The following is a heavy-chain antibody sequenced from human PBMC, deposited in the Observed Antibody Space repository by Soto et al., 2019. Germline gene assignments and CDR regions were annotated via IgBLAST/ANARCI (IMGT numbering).Heavy chain of an antibody. CDR3: ARGYSSGWYAGYYYYGMDV. CDR2: IIPIFGTA. Sequence: QVQLVQSGAEVKKPESSVKVSCKASGGTFSSYAISWVRQAPGQGLEWMGGIIPIFGTANYAQKFQGRVTITADESTSTAYMELSSLRSEDTAVYYCARGYSSGWYAGYYYYGMDVWGQGTTVTVSS. V-gene: IGHV1-69*01. CDR1: GGTFSSYA. J-gene: IGHJ6*02. D-gene: IGHD6-19*01.